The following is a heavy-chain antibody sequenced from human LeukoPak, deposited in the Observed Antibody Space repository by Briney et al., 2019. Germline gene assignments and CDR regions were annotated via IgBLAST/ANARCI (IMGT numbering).Heavy chain of an antibody. CDR2: ISYDGSNK. V-gene: IGHV3-30*18. CDR1: GFTFSSYG. J-gene: IGHJ3*02. CDR3: AQKVDYGGNPHDAFDI. D-gene: IGHD4-23*01. Sequence: GGSLRLSCAASGFTFSSYGMHWVRQAPGKGLEWVAVISYDGSNKYYADSVKGRFTISRDNSKNTLYLQMNSLRAEDTAVYYCAQKVDYGGNPHDAFDIWGQGTMVTVSS.